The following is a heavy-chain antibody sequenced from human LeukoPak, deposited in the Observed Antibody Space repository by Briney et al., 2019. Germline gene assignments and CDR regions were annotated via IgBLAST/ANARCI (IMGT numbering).Heavy chain of an antibody. J-gene: IGHJ4*02. Sequence: SETLSLTCTVSGYSISSGYYWGWIRQPPGKGLEWIGSIYHSGSTYYNPSLKSRVTISVDTSKNQFSLKLTSVTAADTAVYYCARGMRGVIPAAIGDYWGQGTLVTVSS. CDR3: ARGMRGVIPAAIGDY. CDR2: IYHSGST. CDR1: GYSISSGYY. D-gene: IGHD2-2*02. V-gene: IGHV4-38-2*02.